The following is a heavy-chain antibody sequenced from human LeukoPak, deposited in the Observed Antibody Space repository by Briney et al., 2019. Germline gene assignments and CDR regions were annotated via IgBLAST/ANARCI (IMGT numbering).Heavy chain of an antibody. V-gene: IGHV4-34*01. CDR3: ARGRDTATVGREYYFDY. Sequence: TSETLSLTCAVYGGSFSGYYWSWIRQPPGKGLEWIGEINHSGSTNYNPSLKSRVTISVGTSKNQFSLKLSSVTAADTAVYYCARGRDTATVGREYYFDYWGQGTLVTVSS. CDR1: GGSFSGYY. J-gene: IGHJ4*02. D-gene: IGHD5-18*01. CDR2: INHSGST.